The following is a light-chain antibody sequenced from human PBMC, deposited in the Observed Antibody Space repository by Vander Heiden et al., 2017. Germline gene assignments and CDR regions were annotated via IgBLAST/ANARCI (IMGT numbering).Light chain of an antibody. CDR2: GAS. V-gene: IGKV3-20*01. J-gene: IGKJ4*01. Sequence: EIVLTPAHSTLSLSPGERATLSCRASRSVSSSYLAWYQQKPGQAPRLLIFGASSRATGIPDRFSGSGSGTDFTLTISSLEPEDFAVYYCQQDCSSPLTFGGGTKVEIK. CDR1: RSVSSSY. CDR3: QQDCSSPLT.